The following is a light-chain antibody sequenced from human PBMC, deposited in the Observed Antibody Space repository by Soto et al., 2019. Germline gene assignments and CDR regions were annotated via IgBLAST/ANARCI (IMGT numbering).Light chain of an antibody. V-gene: IGKV3-15*01. J-gene: IGKJ1*01. CDR3: QQYQNLWT. CDR2: RAS. CDR1: QTIYSN. Sequence: IGMTQSQATLSVSPGERATLSCRASQTIYSNIAWYQHRPGQPPRLLIYRASSRATGIPARFSGSGSGTEFTLTINSLQSEDFAVYYCQQYQNLWTFGQGTKVDIK.